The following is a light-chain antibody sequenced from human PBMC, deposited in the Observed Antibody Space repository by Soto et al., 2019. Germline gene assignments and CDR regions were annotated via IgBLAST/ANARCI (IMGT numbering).Light chain of an antibody. Sequence: EIVLTQSPGTLSLSPGERATLSCRASQSVSNTYLAWYQQKPGQAPRLLIYGASSRATGIPDRFSGSGSQTDFTLTISRLEPEDFAVYYCQQYGTSPRTFGQGTKVDIK. CDR2: GAS. CDR3: QQYGTSPRT. V-gene: IGKV3-20*01. J-gene: IGKJ1*01. CDR1: QSVSNTY.